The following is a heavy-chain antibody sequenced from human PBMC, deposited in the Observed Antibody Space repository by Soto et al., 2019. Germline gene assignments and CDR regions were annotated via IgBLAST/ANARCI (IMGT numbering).Heavy chain of an antibody. CDR3: ARGITTPTTIDY. CDR1: GYTFTTYA. V-gene: IGHV1-3*01. CDR2: INAGNGNT. D-gene: IGHD1-20*01. Sequence: ASVKVSCKASGYTFTTYAMHWVRHAPGQRLEWMGWINAGNGNTKYSQKFQGRVTITRDTSASTAYMELSSLRSEDTAVYYCARGITTPTTIDYWGQGTLVTVSS. J-gene: IGHJ4*02.